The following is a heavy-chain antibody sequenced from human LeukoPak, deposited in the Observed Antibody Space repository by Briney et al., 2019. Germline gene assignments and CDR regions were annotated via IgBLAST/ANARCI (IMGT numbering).Heavy chain of an antibody. Sequence: SETLSLTCTVSGGSISSYYWSWIRQPAGKGLEWIGRIYTSGSTNYNPSLKSRVTMSVDTSKNQFSLKLSSVTAADTAVYYCARDYDILTGLNWFDPWGQGTLVTVSS. CDR2: IYTSGST. V-gene: IGHV4-4*07. J-gene: IGHJ5*02. CDR3: ARDYDILTGLNWFDP. D-gene: IGHD3-9*01. CDR1: GGSISSYY.